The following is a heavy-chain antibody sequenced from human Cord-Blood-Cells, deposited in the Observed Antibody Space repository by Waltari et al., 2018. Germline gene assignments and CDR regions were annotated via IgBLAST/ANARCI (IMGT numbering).Heavy chain of an antibody. CDR2: INHRGST. CDR1: GGSFSGSY. D-gene: IGHD2-15*01. V-gene: IGHV4-34*01. Sequence: QVQLQQWGAGLLKPSETLSLTCAVYGGSFSGSYWSWTRQPPGKGLEWIGEINHRGSTNYNPSLKSRVTISVDTSKNQFSLKLSSVTAADTAVYYCARVVVVVAARWFDPWGQGTLVTVSS. J-gene: IGHJ5*01. CDR3: ARVVVVVAARWFDP.